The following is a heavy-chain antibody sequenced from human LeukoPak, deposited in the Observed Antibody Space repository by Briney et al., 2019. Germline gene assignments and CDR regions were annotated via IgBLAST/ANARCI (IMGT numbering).Heavy chain of an antibody. CDR1: GGSISSYY. V-gene: IGHV4-59*01. D-gene: IGHD6-13*01. CDR3: ARMEAAADYCFDY. J-gene: IGHJ4*02. Sequence: SETLSLTCTVSGGSISSYYWSWIRQPPGKGLEWIGYIYYGGSTNYNPSLKSRVTISVDTSKNQFSLKLSSVTAADTAVYYCARMEAAADYCFDYWGQGTLVTVSS. CDR2: IYYGGST.